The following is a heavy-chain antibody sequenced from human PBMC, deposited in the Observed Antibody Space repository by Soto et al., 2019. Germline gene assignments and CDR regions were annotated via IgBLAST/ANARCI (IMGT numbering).Heavy chain of an antibody. V-gene: IGHV3-9*01. CDR2: ISWNSGSR. Sequence: EVQLVESGGGLVQPGRSLRLSCAASGFTFDDYAMHWVRQAPGKGLEWVSGISWNSGSRGYADSVKGRFTISRDNAKNYLYLQMNSLRAEDTALYYCAKDVGDYGAIDYWGQGTLVTVSS. CDR3: AKDVGDYGAIDY. CDR1: GFTFDDYA. D-gene: IGHD4-17*01. J-gene: IGHJ4*02.